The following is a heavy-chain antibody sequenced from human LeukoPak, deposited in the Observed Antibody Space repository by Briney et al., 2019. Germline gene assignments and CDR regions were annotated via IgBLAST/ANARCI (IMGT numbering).Heavy chain of an antibody. CDR2: ISGSGGST. V-gene: IGHV3-23*01. D-gene: IGHD3-22*01. J-gene: IGHJ4*02. Sequence: GGSLRLSCAASGFTFSSYAMSWVRQAPGKGLEWVSAISGSGGSTYYADSVKGRFTISRDNSKNTLYLQMNSLRAEDTAVCYCVRGSSGYYWYYFDYWGQGTLVTVSS. CDR1: GFTFSSYA. CDR3: VRGSSGYYWYYFDY.